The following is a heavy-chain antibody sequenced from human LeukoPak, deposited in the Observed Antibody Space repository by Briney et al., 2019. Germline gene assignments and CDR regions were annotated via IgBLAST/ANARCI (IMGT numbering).Heavy chain of an antibody. V-gene: IGHV3-20*01. Sequence: GGSLRLSCAASGFTFDVYGMSWVRQAPGKGLEWVSGINWNGGSTGYADSVKGGFTISRDNAKNSLYLQMNSVRAEDTALYHCARVRGYSYGYSALDYWGQGTLVTVSS. CDR2: INWNGGST. J-gene: IGHJ4*02. CDR1: GFTFDVYG. CDR3: ARVRGYSYGYSALDY. D-gene: IGHD5-18*01.